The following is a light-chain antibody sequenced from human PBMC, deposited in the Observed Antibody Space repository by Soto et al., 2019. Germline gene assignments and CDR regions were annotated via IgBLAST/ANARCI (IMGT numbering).Light chain of an antibody. J-gene: IGKJ1*01. CDR3: QQYGGSSRT. V-gene: IGKV3-20*01. CDR1: QSVTSSY. CDR2: GAS. Sequence: EIVLTQSPGTLSLSPGGRATLSCRASQSVTSSYLAWYQQKPGQAPRLLIYGASSRATGIPDRFSGSGSGTDFTLTISRLEPEDFAVYYCQQYGGSSRTFGQGTKVEIK.